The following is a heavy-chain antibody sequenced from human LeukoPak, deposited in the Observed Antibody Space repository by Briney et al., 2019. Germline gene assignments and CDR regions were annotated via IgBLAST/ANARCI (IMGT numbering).Heavy chain of an antibody. V-gene: IGHV3-7*01. D-gene: IGHD3-16*01. Sequence: GGSLRLSCTASGFTFSDYWMTWVRQAPGKGPEWVANIKQDGSQRYYVDSVRGRFTISRDNAKNSLFLQMNGLRAEDTAVYYCARDGDVRVQYYFYHLDVWGKGTTVTVSS. J-gene: IGHJ6*03. CDR3: ARDGDVRVQYYFYHLDV. CDR2: IKQDGSQR. CDR1: GFTFSDYW.